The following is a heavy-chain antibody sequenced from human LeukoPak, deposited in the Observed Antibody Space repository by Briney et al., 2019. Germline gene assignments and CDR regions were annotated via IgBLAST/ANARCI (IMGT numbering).Heavy chain of an antibody. CDR2: VGSGGSTI. Sequence: PGGSLRLSCAASGFPFSRYSMNWVRQAPGKGLEWVSYVGSGGSTIYYADAVKGRFTISRDNGKNSLYLQMNSLRAEDTAVYYCARRITMIKGHDYWGQGTLVTVSS. V-gene: IGHV3-48*01. J-gene: IGHJ4*02. D-gene: IGHD3-22*01. CDR3: ARRITMIKGHDY. CDR1: GFPFSRYS.